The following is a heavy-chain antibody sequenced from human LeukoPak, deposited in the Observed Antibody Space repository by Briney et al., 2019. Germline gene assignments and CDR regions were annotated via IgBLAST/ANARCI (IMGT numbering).Heavy chain of an antibody. CDR1: GYSFTSYY. CDR2: VYPADSDI. Sequence: GESLKISCQGSGYSFTSYYIAWVRQRPGQGLEWMGIVYPADSDITYNPSVKGQVTISVDKSLKTAYLQWRNLKASDTAIYYCARPGESALAGYLQHWGQGTPVTVSS. D-gene: IGHD2-21*01. V-gene: IGHV5-51*01. J-gene: IGHJ1*01. CDR3: ARPGESALAGYLQH.